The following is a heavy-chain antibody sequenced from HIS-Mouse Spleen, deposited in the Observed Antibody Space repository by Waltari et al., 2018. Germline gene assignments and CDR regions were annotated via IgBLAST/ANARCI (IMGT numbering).Heavy chain of an antibody. CDR2: ISYDGSNK. D-gene: IGHD6-19*01. CDR3: AKQGLGLYFDY. Sequence: QVQLVESGGGVVQPGRSLRLSCAASGFTFSRYGMHWVRQAPGKGLEWVAVISYDGSNKYYADSVKGRFTISRDNSKNTLYLQMNSLRAEDTAVYYCAKQGLGLYFDYWGQGTLVTVSS. V-gene: IGHV3-30*18. CDR1: GFTFSRYG. J-gene: IGHJ4*02.